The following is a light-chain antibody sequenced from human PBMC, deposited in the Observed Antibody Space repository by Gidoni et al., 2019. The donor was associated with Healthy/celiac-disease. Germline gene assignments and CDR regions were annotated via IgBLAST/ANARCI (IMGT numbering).Light chain of an antibody. J-gene: IGLJ1*01. Sequence: QSVLTQPPSVSEAPRPRVTISCSGSSSNIGNNAVNWYQQLPGKAPKLLIYYDDLLPSGVSDRFSGSKSGTSASLAISGLQSEDEADYYCAAWDDSLNSYVFGTGTKVTVL. CDR1: SSNIGNNA. V-gene: IGLV1-36*01. CDR2: YDD. CDR3: AAWDDSLNSYV.